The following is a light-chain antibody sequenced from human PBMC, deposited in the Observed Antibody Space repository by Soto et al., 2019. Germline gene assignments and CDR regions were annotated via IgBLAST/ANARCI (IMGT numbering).Light chain of an antibody. Sequence: QSVLTQPPSASGTPGQTVTISCSGSGFNIGSNTVNWYHHVPGTAPRLLIFGNTHRPSGVPDRFSGSTSGTSASLAISGLQSADEGNSYCAAWDDSLNALQFGGGTQLTVL. CDR3: AAWDDSLNALQ. V-gene: IGLV1-44*01. J-gene: IGLJ7*01. CDR1: GFNIGSNT. CDR2: GNT.